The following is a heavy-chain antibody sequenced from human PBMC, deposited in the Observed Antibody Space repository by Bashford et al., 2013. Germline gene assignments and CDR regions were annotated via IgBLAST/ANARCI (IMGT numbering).Heavy chain of an antibody. CDR2: IYPGDSHT. D-gene: IGHD2-8*01. Sequence: GESLKISCKGSGYKFIGYWIGWVRQMPGKGLEWVAIIYPGDSHTAYSPSFQGQVTISADNAISTAYLQWSSLQASDTAMYYCARGFCINGVCGAYNLDYWGQGTLVTVSS. CDR1: GYKFIGYW. CDR3: ARGFCINGVCGAYNLDY. J-gene: IGHJ4*02. V-gene: IGHV5-51*01.